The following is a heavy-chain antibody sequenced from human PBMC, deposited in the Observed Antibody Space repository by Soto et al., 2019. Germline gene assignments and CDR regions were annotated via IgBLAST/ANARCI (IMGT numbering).Heavy chain of an antibody. CDR2: ISWNSGSI. J-gene: IGHJ4*02. CDR1: GFTFDDYA. V-gene: IGHV3-9*01. CDR3: AKGAPRAGYCSGGSCYKFDY. Sequence: GGSLILSCAASGFTFDDYAMHWVRQAPGKGLEWVSGISWNSGSIGYADSVKGRFTISRDNAKNSLYLQMNSLRAEDTALYYCAKGAPRAGYCSGGSCYKFDYWRQGTLVPVSS. D-gene: IGHD2-15*01.